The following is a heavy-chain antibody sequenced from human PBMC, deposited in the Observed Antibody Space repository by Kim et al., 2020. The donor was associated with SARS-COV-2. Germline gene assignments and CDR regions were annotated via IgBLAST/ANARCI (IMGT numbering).Heavy chain of an antibody. CDR3: ARGGDWVEEAVAGSQLDY. CDR2: ISSSSSTI. D-gene: IGHD6-19*01. Sequence: GGSLRLSCAASGFTFSSYSMNWVRLAPGKGLEWVSYISSSSSTIYYADSVKGRFTISRDNAKNSLYLQMNSLRAEDTAVYYCARGGDWVEEAVAGSQLDYWGQGTLVTVSS. V-gene: IGHV3-48*04. J-gene: IGHJ4*02. CDR1: GFTFSSYS.